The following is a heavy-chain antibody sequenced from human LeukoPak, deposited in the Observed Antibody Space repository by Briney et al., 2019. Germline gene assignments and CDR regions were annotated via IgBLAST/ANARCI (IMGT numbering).Heavy chain of an antibody. Sequence: ASVKVSCKASGYTLVSYGISWVRQAPGQGLEWMGWISAYNGNTNYAQKLQDRVTMTIDTSTSTAYMELRSLRSDDTAVYYCAREGRVTQYYYQYYGMDVWGQGTTVTVSS. CDR3: AREGRVTQYYYQYYGMDV. CDR2: ISAYNGNT. D-gene: IGHD4-11*01. CDR1: GYTLVSYG. V-gene: IGHV1-18*01. J-gene: IGHJ6*02.